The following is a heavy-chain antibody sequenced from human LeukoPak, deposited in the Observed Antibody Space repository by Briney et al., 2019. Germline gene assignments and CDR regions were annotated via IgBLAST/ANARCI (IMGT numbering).Heavy chain of an antibody. CDR3: ARSWHGSGTLDWFDP. D-gene: IGHD3-10*01. CDR2: IYDSVST. CDR1: GGSIGSGGYF. J-gene: IGHJ5*02. Sequence: TLSLTCTVSGGSIGSGGYFWSWIRQPPGKGLEFLGYIYDSVSTYYNPSLKSRVSISVDRSKNQFSLKLTSVTAADTAVYYCARSWHGSGTLDWFDPWGQGTLVTVSS. V-gene: IGHV4-30-2*01.